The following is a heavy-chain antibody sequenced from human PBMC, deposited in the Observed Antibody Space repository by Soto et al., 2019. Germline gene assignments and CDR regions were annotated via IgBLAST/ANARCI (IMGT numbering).Heavy chain of an antibody. V-gene: IGHV4-39*01. J-gene: IGHJ4*02. CDR2: IYYSGST. Sequence: QLQLQESGPGLVKPSETLSLTCTVSSGSISSSSYYWGWIRQAPGKGLEWIGRIYYSGSTYYNPSIKSRITISVDTSKNQLSLKLSSVTAADTAVYYCARHIDYWGQGTLVTVSS. CDR1: SGSISSSSYY. CDR3: ARHIDY.